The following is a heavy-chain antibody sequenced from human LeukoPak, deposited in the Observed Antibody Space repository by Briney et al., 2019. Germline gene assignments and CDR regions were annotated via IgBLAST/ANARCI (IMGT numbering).Heavy chain of an antibody. CDR1: GGSISSYY. CDR3: ARGLITMVRGVIITCPGAFDI. D-gene: IGHD3-10*01. Sequence: SETLSLTCTVSGGSISSYYWTWIRQPPGKGLEWVGYIYYSGSTNYNPSLKSRVTISADTSKNQFSLKLSSVTAADTAVYYCARGLITMVRGVIITCPGAFDIWGQGTMVTVSS. CDR2: IYYSGST. V-gene: IGHV4-59*12. J-gene: IGHJ3*02.